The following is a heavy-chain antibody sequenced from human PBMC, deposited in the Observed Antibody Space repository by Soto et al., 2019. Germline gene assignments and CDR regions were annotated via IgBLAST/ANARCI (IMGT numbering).Heavy chain of an antibody. D-gene: IGHD2-21*01. CDR2: ISAYNGAT. Sequence: QVQLAQSGAEVKKPGASVKVSCKGSGYTFGNYAISWVRQAPGQGFEWMGWISAYNGATRYSQKFQGRVTMTTDTSTRTAYMEMRSLISDDTAVYYCARLKEDGYNQAYWGQGTLVTVSS. V-gene: IGHV1-18*01. CDR3: ARLKEDGYNQAY. J-gene: IGHJ4*02. CDR1: GYTFGNYA.